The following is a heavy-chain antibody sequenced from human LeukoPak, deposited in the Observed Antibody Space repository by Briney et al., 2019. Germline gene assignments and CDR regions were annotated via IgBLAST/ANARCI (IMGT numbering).Heavy chain of an antibody. D-gene: IGHD3-16*01. CDR1: GFTFSSYS. CDR3: ARVEDYDY. J-gene: IGHJ4*02. V-gene: IGHV3-7*01. CDR2: IKQDGSEK. Sequence: GGSLRLSCAASGFTFSSYSMNWVRQAPGKGLEWVANIKQDGSEKYYVDSVKGRFTISRDNAKNSLYLQMNSLRAEDTAVYYCARVEDYDYWGQGTLVTVSS.